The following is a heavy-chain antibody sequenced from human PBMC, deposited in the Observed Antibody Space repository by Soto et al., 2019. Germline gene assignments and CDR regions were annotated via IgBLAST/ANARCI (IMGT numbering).Heavy chain of an antibody. CDR1: GDSISSRSHY. CDR3: VRHLGAGYFGDSGPDY. J-gene: IGHJ4*02. CDR2: IYYSGSS. V-gene: IGHV4-39*02. Sequence: SETLSLTCTVSGDSISSRSHYWGWIRQPPGKGLEWIGSIYYSGSSYYNPSLKSRVTISVDTSKNHFSLRLTSVTAADSGVYYCVRHLGAGYFGDSGPDYWGQGILVTVFS. D-gene: IGHD3-10*01.